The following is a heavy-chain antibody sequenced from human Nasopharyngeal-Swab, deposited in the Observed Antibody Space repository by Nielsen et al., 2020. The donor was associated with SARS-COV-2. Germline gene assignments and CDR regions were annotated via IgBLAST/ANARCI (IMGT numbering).Heavy chain of an antibody. J-gene: IGHJ4*02. CDR3: ARDPSRYSSASEKLYFDY. Sequence: GGSLRLSCAASGFTFSSYAMHWVRQAPGKGLEWVAVISYDGSNKYYADSVKGRFTISRDNSKNTLYLQMNSLRAEDTAVYYCARDPSRYSSASEKLYFDYWGQGTLVTVSS. CDR1: GFTFSSYA. D-gene: IGHD5-18*01. V-gene: IGHV3-30-3*01. CDR2: ISYDGSNK.